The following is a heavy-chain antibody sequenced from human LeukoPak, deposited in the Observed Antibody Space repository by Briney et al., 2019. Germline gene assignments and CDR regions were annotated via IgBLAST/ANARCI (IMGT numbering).Heavy chain of an antibody. CDR3: AKGATGYCSSTSCLYYFDY. J-gene: IGHJ4*02. CDR2: ISGSGGST. D-gene: IGHD2-2*01. CDR1: GFSFTNAW. Sequence: GGSLRLSCAASGFSFTNAWMSWVRQAPGKGLEWVSGISGSGGSTYYADSVKGRFTISRDNSKNTLYLQMNSLRAEDTAVYYCAKGATGYCSSTSCLYYFDYWGQGTLVTVSS. V-gene: IGHV3-23*01.